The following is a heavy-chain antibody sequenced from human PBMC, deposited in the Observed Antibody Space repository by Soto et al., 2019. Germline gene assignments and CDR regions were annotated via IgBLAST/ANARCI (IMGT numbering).Heavy chain of an antibody. J-gene: IGHJ4*02. V-gene: IGHV4-4*02. Sequence: SETLSLTCTVSGGSISSSNWWTWVRQPPGKGLEWIGQIYHSGSTNYNPSLKSRVTMSVDKSKNQFSLKLSSVTAADMAVYYCARADYINYPVVDYWGQGTLVTVSS. CDR3: ARADYINYPVVDY. CDR1: GGSISSSNW. CDR2: IYHSGST. D-gene: IGHD4-4*01.